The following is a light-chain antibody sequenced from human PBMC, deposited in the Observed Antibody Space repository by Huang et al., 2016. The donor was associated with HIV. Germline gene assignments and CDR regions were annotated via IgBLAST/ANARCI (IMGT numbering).Light chain of an antibody. CDR2: VAS. CDR3: QQRYNWPLT. J-gene: IGKJ4*01. V-gene: IGKV3-11*01. CDR1: QSVDSY. Sequence: EIVLTQSPATLSLSPGERATLSCRTSQSVDSYLAWYQQKPVQAPQLFIYVASNRASGIPARFSGSGSGTDFTLTISSLEPEDFAVYYCQQRYNWPLTFGGGTKVEIK.